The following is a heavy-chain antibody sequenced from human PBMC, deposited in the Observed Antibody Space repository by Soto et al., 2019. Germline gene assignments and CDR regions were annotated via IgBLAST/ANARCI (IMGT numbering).Heavy chain of an antibody. Sequence: QVPLVQSGAEVKKPGASVKVSCKASGYTFTSYGISWVRQAPGQGLEWMGWISAYNGNTNYAQKLQGRVTMTTDTSTSTAYMELRSLRSDDTAVYYCARDQDADRDDYGDPRYYYYGMDVWGQGTTVTVSS. V-gene: IGHV1-18*01. CDR1: GYTFTSYG. D-gene: IGHD4-17*01. CDR2: ISAYNGNT. J-gene: IGHJ6*02. CDR3: ARDQDADRDDYGDPRYYYYGMDV.